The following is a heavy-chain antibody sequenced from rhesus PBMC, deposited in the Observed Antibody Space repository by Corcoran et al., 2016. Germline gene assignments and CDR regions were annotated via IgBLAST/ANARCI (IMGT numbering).Heavy chain of an antibody. D-gene: IGHD6-13*01. J-gene: IGHJ5-1*01. CDR2: NNPSNGNT. Sequence: QVQLVQSGAEVKKPGASVKLSCTSSGYTFTRYFINWVSKAPGQVLEWMGWNNPSNGNTGYAQKFQGRVTMTRDTSTSTAYRELSSLRSEDTAVYYCTRGWDSSWSENRFDVWGPGVLVTVSS. CDR3: TRGWDSSWSENRFDV. V-gene: IGHV1S9*01. CDR1: GYTFTRYF.